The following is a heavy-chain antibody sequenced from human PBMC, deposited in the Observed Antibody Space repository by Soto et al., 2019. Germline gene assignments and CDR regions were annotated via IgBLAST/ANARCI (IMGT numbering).Heavy chain of an antibody. CDR3: AYRLYAGWLTGSSYDY. V-gene: IGHV2-5*02. Sequence: QITLKESGPTLVKPTQTLTLTCTFSGFSLSTSGAGVGWIRQPPPKALEWLAVVYWDDDKRYSPSLKSRLTITKDTSKNQVVLTMTNMDPVDTATYYCAYRLYAGWLTGSSYDYWGPGTLVTVSS. CDR1: GFSLSTSGAG. J-gene: IGHJ4*02. CDR2: VYWDDDK. D-gene: IGHD1-26*01.